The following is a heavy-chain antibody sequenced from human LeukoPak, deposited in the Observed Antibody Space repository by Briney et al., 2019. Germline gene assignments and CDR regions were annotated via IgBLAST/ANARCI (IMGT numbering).Heavy chain of an antibody. Sequence: PGGSLRLSCAASGFTFDDYAMHWVRQAPGEGLEWVSGISWNSGSIGYADSVKGRFTISRDNAKNSLYLQMNSLRAEDTAVYYCASQGHDAFDIWGQGTMVTVSS. CDR1: GFTFDDYA. CDR2: ISWNSGSI. J-gene: IGHJ3*02. V-gene: IGHV3-9*01. CDR3: ASQGHDAFDI.